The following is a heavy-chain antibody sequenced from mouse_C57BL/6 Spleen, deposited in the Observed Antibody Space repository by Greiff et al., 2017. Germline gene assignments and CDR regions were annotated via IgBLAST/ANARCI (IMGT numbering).Heavy chain of an antibody. D-gene: IGHD1-1*01. CDR3: ARPITTVVEGFAY. V-gene: IGHV5-17*01. CDR2: ISSGSSTI. CDR1: GFTFSDYG. J-gene: IGHJ3*01. Sequence: EVQWVESGGGLVKPGGSLKLSCAASGFTFSDYGMHWVRQAPEKGLEWVAYISSGSSTIYYADTVKGRFTISRDNAKNTLFLQMTSLRSEDTAMYYCARPITTVVEGFAYWGQGTLVTVSA.